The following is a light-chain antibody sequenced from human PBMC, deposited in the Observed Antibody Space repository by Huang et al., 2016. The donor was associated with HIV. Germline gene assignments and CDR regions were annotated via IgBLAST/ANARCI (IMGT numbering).Light chain of an antibody. CDR1: QSINTW. CDR2: DAS. Sequence: DVRLTQSPSALSASIGDRVSITCRASQSINTWLAWYQQKPGKAPRLLIFDASFLATGVPPKVSGSGSGTEFTLTINSLQPDTSATYYCQQYSSFPLTFGGGTKVEIK. V-gene: IGKV1-5*01. CDR3: QQYSSFPLT. J-gene: IGKJ4*01.